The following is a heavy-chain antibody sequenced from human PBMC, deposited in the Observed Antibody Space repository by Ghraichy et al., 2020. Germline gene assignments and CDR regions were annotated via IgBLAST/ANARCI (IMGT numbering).Heavy chain of an antibody. V-gene: IGHV3-30*04. CDR3: ARLPGDSSSWYVEYYVDY. CDR2: ISYDGSNK. CDR1: GFTFSSYA. J-gene: IGHJ4*02. D-gene: IGHD6-13*01. Sequence: GESLNISCAASGFTFSSYAMHWVRQAPGKGLEWVAVISYDGSNKYYADSVKGRFTISRDNSKNTLYLQMNSLRAEDTAVYYCARLPGDSSSWYVEYYVDYWGQGTLVTVSS.